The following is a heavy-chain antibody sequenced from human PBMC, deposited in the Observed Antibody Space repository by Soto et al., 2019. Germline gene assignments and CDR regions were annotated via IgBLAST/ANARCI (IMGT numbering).Heavy chain of an antibody. CDR2: IYPGDSDT. Sequence: PGESLKISCKGSGYSFTSYSIGWVRQMPGKGLEWMGIIYPGDSDTRYSPSFQGQVTISADKSISTAYLQWSSLKASDTAMYYCARVVVAAMAWFDPWGQGTLVTVSS. V-gene: IGHV5-51*01. CDR1: GYSFTSYS. CDR3: ARVVVAAMAWFDP. J-gene: IGHJ5*02. D-gene: IGHD2-15*01.